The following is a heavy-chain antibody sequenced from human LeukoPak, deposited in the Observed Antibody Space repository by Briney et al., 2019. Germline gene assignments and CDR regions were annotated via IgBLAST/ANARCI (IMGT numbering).Heavy chain of an antibody. D-gene: IGHD6-13*01. V-gene: IGHV4-34*01. J-gene: IGHJ6*02. CDR3: ARGWAPAAGNRPYYYYGMDV. CDR1: GGSFSGYY. Sequence: MTSETLSLTCAVYGGSFSGYYWSWIRQPPGKGLEWIGEINHSGSTNYNPSLKSRVTISVDTSKNQFSLKLSSVTAADTAVYYCARGWAPAAGNRPYYYYGMDVWGQGTTVTVSS. CDR2: INHSGST.